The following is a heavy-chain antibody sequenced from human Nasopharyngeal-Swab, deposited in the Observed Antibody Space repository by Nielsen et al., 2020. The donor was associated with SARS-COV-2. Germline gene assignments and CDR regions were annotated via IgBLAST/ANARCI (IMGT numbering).Heavy chain of an antibody. CDR1: GFTFSGSA. J-gene: IGHJ4*02. CDR3: TRSMAGGY. V-gene: IGHV3-73*01. D-gene: IGHD2/OR15-2a*01. CDR2: IRSKANSYAT. Sequence: GESLKISCAASGFTFSGSAMHWVRQASGKGLEWVGRIRSKANSYATAYAASVKGRFTISRDDSKNTAYLQMNSLKTEDTAVYYCTRSMAGGYWGQGTLVTVSS.